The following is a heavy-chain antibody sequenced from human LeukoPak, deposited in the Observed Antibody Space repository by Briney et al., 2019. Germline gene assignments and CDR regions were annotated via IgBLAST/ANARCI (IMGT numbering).Heavy chain of an antibody. CDR1: GFTFGDFA. V-gene: IGHV3-49*04. Sequence: GGSLRLSCAASGFTFGDFAMNWVRQAPGKGLEWVAFIRRQASGGTTEYSASVKGRFTISRDDSKSIAYLQMNSLKTEDTAVYYCTRWLTVDRAYDPWGQGTLVTVSS. CDR3: TRWLTVDRAYDP. J-gene: IGHJ5*02. CDR2: IRRQASGGTT. D-gene: IGHD6-19*01.